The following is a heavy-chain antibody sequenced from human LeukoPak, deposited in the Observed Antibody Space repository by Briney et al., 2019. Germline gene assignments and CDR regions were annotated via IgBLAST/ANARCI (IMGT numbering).Heavy chain of an antibody. CDR3: ASPDSSGWGAFDI. CDR1: GYTFTSYY. D-gene: IGHD3-22*01. J-gene: IGHJ3*02. Sequence: ASVKVSCKASGYTFTSYYMHWVRQAPGQGLEWMGIINPSGGSTTYAQKFQGRVTMTRDTSTSTVYMELSSLRSEDTAVYYCASPDSSGWGAFDIWGQGTMVTVSS. CDR2: INPSGGST. V-gene: IGHV1-46*01.